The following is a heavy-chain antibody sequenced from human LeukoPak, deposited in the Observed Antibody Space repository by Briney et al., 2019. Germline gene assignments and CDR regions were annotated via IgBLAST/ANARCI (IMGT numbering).Heavy chain of an antibody. D-gene: IGHD3-22*01. CDR2: IYYSGST. CDR3: ARASSSGYYRDDAFDI. CDR1: GGSISSGGYY. Sequence: PSQTLSLTCTVSGGSISSGGYYWRWIRQHPGRGLEWLGYIYYSGSTYYNPSLKSRVTISVDTSKNQFSLKLSSVTAADTAVYYCARASSSGYYRDDAFDIWGQGTMVTVSS. J-gene: IGHJ3*02. V-gene: IGHV4-31*03.